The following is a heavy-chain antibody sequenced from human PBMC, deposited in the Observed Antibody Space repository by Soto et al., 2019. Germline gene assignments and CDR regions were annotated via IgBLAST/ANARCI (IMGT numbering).Heavy chain of an antibody. Sequence: ASVKVSCKASGYTFTSYYMHWVRQAPGQGLEWMGLINPSCGSTSYAQKFQGRVTMTRDTSTSTVYMELSSLRSEDTVVYYCAREGRFLEWPWGQGTLVAVPQ. CDR3: AREGRFLEWP. V-gene: IGHV1-46*01. CDR2: INPSCGST. J-gene: IGHJ4*02. CDR1: GYTFTSYY. D-gene: IGHD3-3*01.